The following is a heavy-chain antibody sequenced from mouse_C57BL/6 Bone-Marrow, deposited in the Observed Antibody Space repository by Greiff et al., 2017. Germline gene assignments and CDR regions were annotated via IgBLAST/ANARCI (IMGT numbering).Heavy chain of an antibody. Sequence: QVTLKVSGPGILQPSQTLSLSCSFSGFSLSTFGMGVGWIRQPSGKGLEWLAHIWWDDGKYYNPARKSRLTISKDTSKNQVFLKNANVTTADTATYYSARMGFSTMGKGVDYWGQGTTLTVAS. CDR3: ARMGFSTMGKGVDY. J-gene: IGHJ2*01. D-gene: IGHD2-1*01. V-gene: IGHV8-8*01. CDR1: GFSLSTFGMG. CDR2: IWWDDGK.